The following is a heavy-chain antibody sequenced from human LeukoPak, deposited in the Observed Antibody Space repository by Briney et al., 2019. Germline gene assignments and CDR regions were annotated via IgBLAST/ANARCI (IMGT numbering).Heavy chain of an antibody. Sequence: GGALRLCQASGLSFIVHYVLLDLHAPGKVREWVCRTRNKANSYTTEYAASVKGRFTISRDDSKNSLYLQMNSLKTGAKAAYYCPSAEGAITTFDYWGQGSLVTVSS. CDR3: PSAEGAITTFDY. CDR1: GLSFIVHY. CDR2: TRNKANSYTT. J-gene: IGHJ4*02. D-gene: IGHD1-1*01. V-gene: IGHV3-72*01.